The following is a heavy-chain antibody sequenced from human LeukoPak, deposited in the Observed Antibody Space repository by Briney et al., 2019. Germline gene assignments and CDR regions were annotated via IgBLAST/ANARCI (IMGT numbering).Heavy chain of an antibody. D-gene: IGHD1-7*01. V-gene: IGHV1-24*01. CDR1: GYTLTELS. J-gene: IGHJ5*02. Sequence: GASVKVSCKVSGYTLTELSMLWVRQAPGKGLEWMGGFDPEDGETIYAQKFQGRVTMTEDTSTDTAYMELSSLRSEDTAVYYCATDITGTTRWFDPWGQGTLVTVSS. CDR3: ATDITGTTRWFDP. CDR2: FDPEDGET.